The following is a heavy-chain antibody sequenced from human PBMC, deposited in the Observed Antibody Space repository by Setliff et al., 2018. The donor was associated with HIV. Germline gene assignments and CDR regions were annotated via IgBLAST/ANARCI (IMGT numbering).Heavy chain of an antibody. D-gene: IGHD4-17*01. CDR1: GGSISSSNW. Sequence: SETLSLTCAVSGGSISSSNWWSWVRQPPGKGLEWIGEIYHNGNTNYSPSLKNRVTMSVDNSKNQFSLMVRSVTAADTAVYYCARDWRAYGVLGSWGQGMLVTVPQ. CDR2: IYHNGNT. V-gene: IGHV4-4*02. J-gene: IGHJ4*02. CDR3: ARDWRAYGVLGS.